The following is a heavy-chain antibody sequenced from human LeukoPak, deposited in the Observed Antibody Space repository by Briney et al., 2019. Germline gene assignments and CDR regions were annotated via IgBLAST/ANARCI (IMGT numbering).Heavy chain of an antibody. J-gene: IGHJ4*02. CDR3: ARGSTSTFHY. CDR2: TYYRSQWST. V-gene: IGHV6-1*01. CDR1: GDSVSNNSAT. D-gene: IGHD5/OR15-5a*01. Sequence: SQTLSLTCAISGDSVSNNSATWNWNRQSPSRGLEWLGRTYYRSQWSTDYAVSVKSRITIDPDTSKNQFSLHLNSVTPEDTAVYYCARGSTSTFHYWGQGTLVTVSS.